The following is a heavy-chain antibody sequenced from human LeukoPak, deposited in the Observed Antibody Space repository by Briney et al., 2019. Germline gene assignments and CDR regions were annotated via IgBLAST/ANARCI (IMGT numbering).Heavy chain of an antibody. J-gene: IGHJ4*02. Sequence: GAAVKVSCKASGYTFTSYDINWVRQATGQGLEWMGWMNPNSGNTGYAQNFQGRVTMTRSTSINTAYMGLNGLKSEDTAVYYCLISASDHYFFDYWGQGTLVTVSS. CDR2: MNPNSGNT. CDR3: LISASDHYFFDY. D-gene: IGHD6-13*01. CDR1: GYTFTSYD. V-gene: IGHV1-8*01.